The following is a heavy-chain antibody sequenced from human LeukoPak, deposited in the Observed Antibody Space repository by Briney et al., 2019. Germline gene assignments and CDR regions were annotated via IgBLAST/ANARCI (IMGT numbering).Heavy chain of an antibody. D-gene: IGHD6-13*01. Sequence: GGSLRLSCAASGFTVSSNYMSWVRQAPGKGLEWVSVIYSGGSTYYADSVKGRFTISRDNSKNTLYPQMNSLRAEDTAVYYCARDQAAAGYSYYYYYYGMDVWGQGTTVTVSS. V-gene: IGHV3-53*01. CDR2: IYSGGST. CDR3: ARDQAAAGYSYYYYYYGMDV. J-gene: IGHJ6*02. CDR1: GFTVSSNY.